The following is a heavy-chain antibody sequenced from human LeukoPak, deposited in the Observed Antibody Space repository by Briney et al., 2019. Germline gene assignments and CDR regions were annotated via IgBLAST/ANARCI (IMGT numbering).Heavy chain of an antibody. CDR3: AKESPPMVRGVIPYYFDY. J-gene: IGHJ4*02. Sequence: GGSLRLSCAASGFTLSSYGMHWVRQAPGKGLEWVAVISYDGSNKYYADSVKGRFTISRDNSKNTLYLQMNSLRAEDTAVYYCAKESPPMVRGVIPYYFDYWGQGTLVTVSS. CDR2: ISYDGSNK. D-gene: IGHD3-10*01. CDR1: GFTLSSYG. V-gene: IGHV3-30*18.